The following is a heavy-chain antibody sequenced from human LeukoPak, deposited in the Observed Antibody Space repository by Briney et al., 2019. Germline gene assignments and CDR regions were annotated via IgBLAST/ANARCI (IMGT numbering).Heavy chain of an antibody. CDR3: ARLNLEYLYSSGPNDY. Sequence: SETLSLTCALYGGSFTYYYWTWIRQSPGKGLEWIGEVNHAGATDYNPSLKRRVTISVDTSKNQFSLKLNSVTAADTAVYYCARLNLEYLYSSGPNDYWGQGTLVTVSS. V-gene: IGHV4-34*01. CDR2: VNHAGAT. J-gene: IGHJ4*02. D-gene: IGHD3-10*01. CDR1: GGSFTYYY.